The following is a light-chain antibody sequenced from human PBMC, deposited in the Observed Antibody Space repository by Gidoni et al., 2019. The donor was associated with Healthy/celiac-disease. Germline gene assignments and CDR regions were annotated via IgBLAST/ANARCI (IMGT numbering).Light chain of an antibody. J-gene: IGKJ2*01. CDR2: GAS. CDR1: QSVSRN. V-gene: IGKV3-15*01. Sequence: EIVMTQSPATLSVSPGERATLSCRASQSVSRNLAWYQQKPGQAPRLLIYGASTRSTGIPARFRGSGSGTEFTLTISSLQSEDFAVYYCQQYNNWPRTFXXXTKLEIK. CDR3: QQYNNWPRT.